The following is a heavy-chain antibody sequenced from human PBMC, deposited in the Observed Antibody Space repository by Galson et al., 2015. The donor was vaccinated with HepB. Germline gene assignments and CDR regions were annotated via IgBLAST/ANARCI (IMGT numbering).Heavy chain of an antibody. D-gene: IGHD2-2*01. CDR1: GFTFSSYA. Sequence: SLRLSCAASGFTFSSYAMHWVRQAPGKGLEWVAVISYDGSNKYYADSVKGRFTISRDNSKNTLYLQMNSLRAEDTAVYYCARDLDTRVVPAALPFIFDYWGQGTLVTVSS. CDR2: ISYDGSNK. J-gene: IGHJ4*02. V-gene: IGHV3-30*04. CDR3: ARDLDTRVVPAALPFIFDY.